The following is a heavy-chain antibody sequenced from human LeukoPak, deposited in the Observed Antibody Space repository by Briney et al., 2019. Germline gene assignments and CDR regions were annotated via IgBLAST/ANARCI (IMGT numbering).Heavy chain of an antibody. CDR2: IYPRDSGT. V-gene: IGHV5-51*01. CDR3: AFSGGPQGQFDY. D-gene: IGHD3-16*01. CDR1: GYSFTSYW. Sequence: EYLQTSWKGSGYSFTSYWFGWGRQMPAKRVEWLGVIYPRDSGTNYSPSFQGQVTISVDKSINHAYLQWSSLKASDTAMYYCAFSGGPQGQFDYWGQGTLVTVSS. J-gene: IGHJ4*02.